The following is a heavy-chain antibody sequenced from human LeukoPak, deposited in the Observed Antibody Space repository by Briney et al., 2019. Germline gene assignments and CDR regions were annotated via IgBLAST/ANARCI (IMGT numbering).Heavy chain of an antibody. Sequence: ASVKVSCKASGYNFTGYYIHWVRQAPGQGLEWMGWIIPNSGSTNYEQKFQGRVTMSRDTPISTAYMELSRLRSDDTAVYYCARDGVRGWYSTFDYWGQGTLVTVSS. J-gene: IGHJ4*02. CDR3: ARDGVRGWYSTFDY. V-gene: IGHV1-2*02. CDR2: IIPNSGST. CDR1: GYNFTGYY. D-gene: IGHD6-19*01.